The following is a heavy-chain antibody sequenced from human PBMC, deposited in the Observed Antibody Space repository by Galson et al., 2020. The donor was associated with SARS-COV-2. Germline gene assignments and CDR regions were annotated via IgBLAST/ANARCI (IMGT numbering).Heavy chain of an antibody. CDR1: GASISSGSYY. CDR3: ARGNSPCVTIFGVLTGTCGMDV. Sequence: SETLSLTCTVSGASISSGSYYWSWIRQPAGKGLEWIGRIYKSGNTNYNPSLWSQVTIPVDTSKNQFSLKLTSVTAADTAVYYCARGNSPCVTIFGVLTGTCGMDVWGQGTTVTVSS. D-gene: IGHD3-3*01. V-gene: IGHV4-61*02. J-gene: IGHJ6*02. CDR2: IYKSGNT.